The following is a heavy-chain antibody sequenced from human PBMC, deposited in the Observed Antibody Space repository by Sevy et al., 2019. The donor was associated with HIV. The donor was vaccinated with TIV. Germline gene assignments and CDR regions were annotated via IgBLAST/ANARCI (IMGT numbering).Heavy chain of an antibody. V-gene: IGHV1-2*02. J-gene: IGHJ4*02. Sequence: ASVKVSCMASGYTFTGYYMHWVRQAPGQGLEWMGWINPNSGGTNYAQKFQGRVTMTRDTSISTAYMELSRLRSDDTAVYYCARAFKWLSPSYYFDYWGQGTLVTVSS. CDR1: GYTFTGYY. CDR2: INPNSGGT. CDR3: ARAFKWLSPSYYFDY. D-gene: IGHD3-22*01.